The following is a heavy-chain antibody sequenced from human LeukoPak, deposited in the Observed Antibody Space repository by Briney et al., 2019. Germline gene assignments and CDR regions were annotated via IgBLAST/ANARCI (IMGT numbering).Heavy chain of an antibody. CDR3: ARDVVGATGAGYYYCGMDV. D-gene: IGHD1-26*01. CDR2: ISGTTDST. Sequence: GGSLRLSCAASGFTFSTFVMSWVRQAPGKGLEWVSGISGTTDSTYYADSVKGRFTISRDNSKNTLFLQMNSLRAEDTAVYYCARDVVGATGAGYYYCGMDVWGQGTTVTVSS. J-gene: IGHJ6*02. V-gene: IGHV3-23*01. CDR1: GFTFSTFV.